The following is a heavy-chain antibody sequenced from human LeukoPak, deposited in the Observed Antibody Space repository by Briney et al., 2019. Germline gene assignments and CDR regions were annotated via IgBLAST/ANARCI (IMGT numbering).Heavy chain of an antibody. CDR3: ARKGRSSWDSIYYYYYMDV. J-gene: IGHJ6*03. Sequence: KPSETLSLTCTVSGGSISSSSYYWGWIRQPPGKGLEWIGSIYYSGSTYYNPSLKSRVTISVDTSKNQFSLKLSSVTAADTAVYYCARKGRSSWDSIYYYYYMDVWGKGTTVTVS. D-gene: IGHD6-13*01. CDR1: GGSISSSSYY. CDR2: IYYSGST. V-gene: IGHV4-39*01.